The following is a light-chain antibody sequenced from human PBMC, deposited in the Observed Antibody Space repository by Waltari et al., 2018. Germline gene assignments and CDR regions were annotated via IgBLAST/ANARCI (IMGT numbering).Light chain of an antibody. CDR2: IAS. CDR1: QGISNY. CDR3: QKYNSAPRT. J-gene: IGKJ4*01. Sequence: DIQMTQSPSSLSASVGDRVTITCRAGQGISNYLAWYQQKPGKVPKLLIYIASTLQSAGQARFRGSGSGTDFTLTISSLQPEDVATYHGQKYNSAPRTFGGGTKVEIK. V-gene: IGKV1-27*01.